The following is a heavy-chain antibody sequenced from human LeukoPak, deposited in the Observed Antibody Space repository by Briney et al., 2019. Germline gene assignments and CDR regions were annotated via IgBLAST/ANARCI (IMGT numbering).Heavy chain of an antibody. CDR2: INHSGST. CDR1: GGSFSGYY. D-gene: IGHD2-2*01. Sequence: SETLSLTCAVYGGSFSGYYWSWIRQPPGKGLEWIGEINHSGSTNYNPSLKSRVTISVDTSKNQFSLKLSSVTAADTAVYYCARVHCSSTSCYRPRGYFDCWGQGTLVTVSS. J-gene: IGHJ4*02. V-gene: IGHV4-34*01. CDR3: ARVHCSSTSCYRPRGYFDC.